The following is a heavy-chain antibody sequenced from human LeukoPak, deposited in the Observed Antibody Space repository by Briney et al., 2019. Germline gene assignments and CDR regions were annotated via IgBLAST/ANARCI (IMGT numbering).Heavy chain of an antibody. CDR2: IYHSGST. CDR3: ARDCSGGSCYAFDI. CDR1: GYSISSGYY. Sequence: PSETLSLTCDVSGYSISSGYYWGWIRQPPGKGLDWIGSIYHSGSTYNNPSLKSRVTISVDTSKNQFSLKLSSVTAADTAMYYCARDCSGGSCYAFDIWGQGTMVIVSS. V-gene: IGHV4-38-2*02. J-gene: IGHJ3*02. D-gene: IGHD2-15*01.